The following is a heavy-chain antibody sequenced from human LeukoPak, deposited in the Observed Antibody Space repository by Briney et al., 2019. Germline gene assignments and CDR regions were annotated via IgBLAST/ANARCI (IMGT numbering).Heavy chain of an antibody. J-gene: IGHJ4*02. D-gene: IGHD5-12*01. CDR3: ARDEYSGYAIWDFDY. CDR1: GYTFTGYY. CDR2: INPNSGGT. Sequence: ASVKVSCKASGYTFTGYYMHWVRQAPGQGLEWMGWINPNSGGTNYAQKFQGRVTMTRDTSISTAYMELSRLRSDDTAVYYCARDEYSGYAIWDFDYWGQGTLVTVSS. V-gene: IGHV1-2*02.